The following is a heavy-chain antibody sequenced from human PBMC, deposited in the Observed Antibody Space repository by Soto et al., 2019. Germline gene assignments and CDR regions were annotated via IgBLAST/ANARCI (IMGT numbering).Heavy chain of an antibody. CDR2: VNAGNGNT. D-gene: IGHD6-13*01. CDR1: GDTITSYA. CDR3: ASEAIAAAAVYGMDV. Sequence: ASVKGSCKASGDTITSYAMHWGGPEPGQRLEWMGWVNAGNGNTKYSEKFEGRVTITRDTSASTAYMELSSLRSEDTAVYYCASEAIAAAAVYGMDVRGQGTTVTVSS. J-gene: IGHJ6*02. V-gene: IGHV1-3*01.